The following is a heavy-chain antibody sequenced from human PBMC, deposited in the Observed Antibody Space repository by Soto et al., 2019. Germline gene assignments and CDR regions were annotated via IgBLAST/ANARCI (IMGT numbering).Heavy chain of an antibody. D-gene: IGHD1-7*01. CDR2: IIPISGAA. J-gene: IGHJ4*02. CDR1: GGIFSNYV. V-gene: IGHV1-69*06. CDR3: ARDMTRTVVPYFDF. Sequence: QVQVVQSGAEVKKPGSSVKVSCKVSGGIFSNYVVNWVRQAPGQGLEWMGRIIPISGAANYAQKFQGRVTITADKSTSTSYMELSSLRSEDTAVYYCARDMTRTVVPYFDFWGQGTLVTVSS.